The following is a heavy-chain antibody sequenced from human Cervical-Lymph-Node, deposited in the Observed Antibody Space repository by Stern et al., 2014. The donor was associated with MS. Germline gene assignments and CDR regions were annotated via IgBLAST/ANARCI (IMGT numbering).Heavy chain of an antibody. V-gene: IGHV4-31*03. D-gene: IGHD3-3*01. CDR3: ARGMAEYYDFWSGRNWFDP. CDR1: GGSISSGGYY. J-gene: IGHJ5*02. CDR2: IYYSGST. Sequence: QLQLQESGPGLVKPSQTLSLTCTVSGGSISSGGYYWSWIRQHPGKGLEWIGYIYYSGSTYYNPSIKRRVTISVDTSKNQFSLKLSSVTAADTAXYYCARGMAEYYDFWSGRNWFDPWGQGTLVTVSS.